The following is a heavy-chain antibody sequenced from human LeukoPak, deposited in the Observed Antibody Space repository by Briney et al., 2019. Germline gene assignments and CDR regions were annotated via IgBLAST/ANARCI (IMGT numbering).Heavy chain of an antibody. D-gene: IGHD6-19*01. CDR3: ATWNSSGWYGRKGYYYMDV. CDR2: FDPEDGET. V-gene: IGHV1-24*01. Sequence: ASVKVSCKVSGYTLTELSMHWVRQAPGKGLEWMGGFDPEDGETIYAQKFQGRVTMTEDTSTDTAYMELSSLRSEDTAVYYCATWNSSGWYGRKGYYYMDVWGKGTTVTVSS. J-gene: IGHJ6*03. CDR1: GYTLTELS.